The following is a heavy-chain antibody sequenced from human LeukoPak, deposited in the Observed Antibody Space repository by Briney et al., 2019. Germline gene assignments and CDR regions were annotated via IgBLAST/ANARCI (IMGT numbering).Heavy chain of an antibody. CDR1: GYTLTELS. Sequence: VASVKVSCKVSGYTLTELSMHWVRQAPGKGLEWMGGFDLEDGETIYAQKFQGRVTMTEDTSTDTAYMELSSLRSEDTAVYYCATRTWRGDDFWSGYPPHNFDYWGQGTLVTVSS. D-gene: IGHD3-3*01. V-gene: IGHV1-24*01. CDR2: FDLEDGET. CDR3: ATRTWRGDDFWSGYPPHNFDY. J-gene: IGHJ4*02.